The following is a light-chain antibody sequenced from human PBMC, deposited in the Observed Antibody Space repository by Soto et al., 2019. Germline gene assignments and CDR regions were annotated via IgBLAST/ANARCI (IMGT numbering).Light chain of an antibody. V-gene: IGKV1-33*01. CDR1: QDISNY. CDR3: QQYDILPPNT. Sequence: DIQMTQSPSSLSASVGDRVTITCQASQDISNYLNWYQQKPGKAPKLLIYDASNLETGVPSRFSGSGSGTDFTFTISSLQPEDIATYYCQQYDILPPNTFGPGTKVDIK. CDR2: DAS. J-gene: IGKJ3*01.